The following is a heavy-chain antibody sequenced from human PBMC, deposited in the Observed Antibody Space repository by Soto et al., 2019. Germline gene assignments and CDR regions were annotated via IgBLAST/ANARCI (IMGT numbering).Heavy chain of an antibody. Sequence: QVQLVESGGGVVQPGRSLRLSCAASGFTFSSYAMHWVRQAPGKGLEWVAVISYDGSNKYYADSVKGRFTISRDNSKNSLYLQMNSLRAEDTAVYYCARDAYYYDSSGYYLPGNYYYYGMDVWGQGTTVTVSS. CDR2: ISYDGSNK. V-gene: IGHV3-30-3*01. D-gene: IGHD3-22*01. CDR3: ARDAYYYDSSGYYLPGNYYYYGMDV. J-gene: IGHJ6*02. CDR1: GFTFSSYA.